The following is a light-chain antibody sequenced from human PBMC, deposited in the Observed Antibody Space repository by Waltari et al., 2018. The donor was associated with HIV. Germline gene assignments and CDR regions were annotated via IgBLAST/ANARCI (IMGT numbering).Light chain of an antibody. J-gene: IGKJ2*01. CDR3: QQYYNIPRT. V-gene: IGKV1-NL1*01. CDR2: DAS. CDR1: QVISNS. Sequence: DIQMTQSPSSLSASVGDRGTITCRASQVISNSLAWYQQKPGKAPKLLIFDASRLESGVPSRFSGSGGGADFTLTITTLQAEDFATYFCQQYYNIPRTFGQGTEVEV.